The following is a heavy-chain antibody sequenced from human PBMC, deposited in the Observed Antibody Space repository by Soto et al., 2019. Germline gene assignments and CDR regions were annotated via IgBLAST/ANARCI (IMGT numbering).Heavy chain of an antibody. D-gene: IGHD3-22*01. J-gene: IGHJ4*02. V-gene: IGHV3-21*01. CDR2: ISSCAVYI. Sequence: EVQLVESGGGPVRPGGSLKLSCAASGFNFITYSLSWVRQAPGKGLEWVASISSCAVYIDYADSVKGRFTISRDNANNSLYLQMNSLRAEDTATYYCVRDGLDYYDTDSLYFDNWGQGTLVTVAS. CDR1: GFNFITYS. CDR3: VRDGLDYYDTDSLYFDN.